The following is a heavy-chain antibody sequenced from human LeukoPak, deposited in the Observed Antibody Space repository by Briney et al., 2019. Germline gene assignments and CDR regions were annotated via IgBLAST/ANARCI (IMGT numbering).Heavy chain of an antibody. CDR1: GFTFSSYE. D-gene: IGHD2-21*02. CDR3: AREGGSDCNFDY. J-gene: IGHJ4*02. CDR2: INSDGNTV. V-gene: IGHV3-48*03. Sequence: GGSLRLSCAASGFTFSSYEMNWVRQAPGKGLEWVSYINSDGNTVYYADSVKGRFTVFRDNAKNSLHLQMNSLRAEDTAVYYCAREGGSDCNFDYWGQGTLVTVSS.